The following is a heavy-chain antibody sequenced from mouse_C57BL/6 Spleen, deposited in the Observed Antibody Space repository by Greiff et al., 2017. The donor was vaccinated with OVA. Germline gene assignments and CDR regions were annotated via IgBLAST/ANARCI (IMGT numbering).Heavy chain of an antibody. V-gene: IGHV1-69*01. CDR3: ARFYTTVASPYFDY. CDR1: GYTFTSYW. J-gene: IGHJ2*01. CDR2: IDPSDSYT. Sequence: QVQLQQPGAELVMPGASVKLSCKASGYTFTSYWMHWVKQRPGQGLEWIGEIDPSDSYTNYNQKFKGKSTLTVDKSSSTAYMQLSSLTSEDSAVYYCARFYTTVASPYFDYWGQGTTLTVSS. D-gene: IGHD1-1*01.